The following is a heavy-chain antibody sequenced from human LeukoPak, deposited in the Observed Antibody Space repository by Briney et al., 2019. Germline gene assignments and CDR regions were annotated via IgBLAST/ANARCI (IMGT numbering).Heavy chain of an antibody. CDR3: ARSGYGDFDF. J-gene: IGHJ4*02. D-gene: IGHD2-15*01. CDR2: MRPNGHTT. Sequence: GGSLRLSCAASGFNLSDYCMSWIRQAPGKGLEWISYMRPNGHTTYYADSLKGRISVSWDNARNSLYLQLSSLTAADTAFYYCARSGYGDFDFWGQGALVTVSS. V-gene: IGHV3-11*01. CDR1: GFNLSDYC.